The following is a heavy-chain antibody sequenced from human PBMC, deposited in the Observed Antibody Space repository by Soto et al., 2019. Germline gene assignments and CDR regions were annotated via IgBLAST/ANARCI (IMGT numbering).Heavy chain of an antibody. V-gene: IGHV4-34*01. CDR1: GGSFSDYF. Sequence: PSETLSLACAVYGGSFSDYFWSWIRQPPGKGLEWIGEINHSGTTNYNPSLKSRVTISLDTSKNHFSLKLNSVTAADSAVYYCARLVAAVVRYYGMHVWGQGTTVTVS. J-gene: IGHJ6*02. D-gene: IGHD6-25*01. CDR3: ARLVAAVVRYYGMHV. CDR2: INHSGTT.